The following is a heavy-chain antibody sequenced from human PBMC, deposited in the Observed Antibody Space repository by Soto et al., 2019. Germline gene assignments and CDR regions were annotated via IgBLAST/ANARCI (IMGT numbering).Heavy chain of an antibody. CDR1: GYTFTSYA. CDR3: ARGSWEYSSSFLDY. CDR2: INAGDGNT. D-gene: IGHD6-6*01. J-gene: IGHJ4*02. Sequence: QVPLVQSGAEVKKPGASVKVSCEASGYTFTSYAIHWVRQAPGQRLEWMGWINAGDGNTKYSQKFQGRVTITRDTSASTAYMELSSLRSEDTTMYYCARGSWEYSSSFLDYWGQGTLVTVSS. V-gene: IGHV1-3*01.